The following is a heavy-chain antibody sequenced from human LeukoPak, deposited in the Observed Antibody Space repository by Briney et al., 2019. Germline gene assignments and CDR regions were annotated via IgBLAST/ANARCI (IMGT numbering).Heavy chain of an antibody. J-gene: IGHJ4*02. V-gene: IGHV4-4*07. D-gene: IGHD3-10*01. CDR2: IYTSGST. CDR3: ARASAYSLGSYYNPGFDY. CDR1: GGSISSYY. Sequence: PSETLSLTCTVSGGSISSYYWSWIRQPAGKGLEWIGRIYTSGSTNYNPSLKSRATMSVDTSKNQFSLKLSSVTAADTAVYYCARASAYSLGSYYNPGFDYWGQGTLVTVSS.